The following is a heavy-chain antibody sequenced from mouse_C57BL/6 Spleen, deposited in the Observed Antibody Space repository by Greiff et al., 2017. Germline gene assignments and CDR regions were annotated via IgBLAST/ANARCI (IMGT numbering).Heavy chain of an antibody. Sequence: QVQLQQSGPELVKPGASVKISCKASGYAFSSSWMNWVKQRPGKGLEWIGRIYPGDGDTTYNGKFKGKATLTADKSSSTAYMQLSSLTSEDSAVYFCARLGDGNYGYAMDYWGQGTSVTVSS. CDR3: ARLGDGNYGYAMDY. J-gene: IGHJ4*01. CDR1: GYAFSSSW. CDR2: IYPGDGDT. D-gene: IGHD2-1*01. V-gene: IGHV1-82*01.